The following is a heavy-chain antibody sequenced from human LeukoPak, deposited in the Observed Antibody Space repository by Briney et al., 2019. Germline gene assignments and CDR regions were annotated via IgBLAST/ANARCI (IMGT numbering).Heavy chain of an antibody. CDR1: GYTFTSYG. Sequence: ASVKVSCKASGYTFTSYGISWVRQAPGQGLEWMGWISAYSGNTNYAQKLQGRVTMTTDTSTSTAYMELRSLRSDDTAVYYCARDSSGWYWGTFDYWGQGTLVTVSS. CDR3: ARDSSGWYWGTFDY. V-gene: IGHV1-18*01. CDR2: ISAYSGNT. J-gene: IGHJ4*02. D-gene: IGHD6-19*01.